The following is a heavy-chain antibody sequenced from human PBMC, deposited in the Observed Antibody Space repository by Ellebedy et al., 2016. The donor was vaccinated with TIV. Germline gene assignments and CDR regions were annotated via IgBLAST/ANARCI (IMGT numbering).Heavy chain of an antibody. J-gene: IGHJ4*02. CDR1: GFSFSNYW. V-gene: IGHV3-23*01. D-gene: IGHD3-16*01. CDR2: FIFPTDTT. CDR3: VKGHWADF. Sequence: GESLKISXAASGFSFSNYWIHWVRQAPGKGLEWVSDFIFPTDTTNYADSVKGRFTMSRDPLKNTMYLQMDSLRVEDTGTYYCVKGHWADFWGQGTLVTVSS.